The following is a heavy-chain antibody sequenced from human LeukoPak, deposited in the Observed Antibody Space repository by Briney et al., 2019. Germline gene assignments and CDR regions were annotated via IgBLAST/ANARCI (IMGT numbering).Heavy chain of an antibody. CDR2: IYYSGST. J-gene: IGHJ4*02. Sequence: SETLSLTCTVSGGSISTSSYFWSWIRQPPGKGLEWIGYIYYSGSTNYNPSLKSRVTISVDTSKNQFSLKLSSVTAADTAVYYCARVVPLIDTADGYYFVYWGQGTLVTVSS. V-gene: IGHV4-61*01. D-gene: IGHD5-18*01. CDR3: ARVVPLIDTADGYYFVY. CDR1: GGSISTSSYF.